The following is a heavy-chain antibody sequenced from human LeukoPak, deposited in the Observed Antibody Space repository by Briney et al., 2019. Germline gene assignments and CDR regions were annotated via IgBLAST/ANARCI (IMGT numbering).Heavy chain of an antibody. Sequence: PGGSLRLSCVVSGFTFNNYEMNWVRQAPGKGLEWVSYISQSGSTTRYTDSVKGRFTIPRDNAKNSLYLQLSSLRVEDMGVYYCARDGETAAPWALDLWGQGTVVSVSS. CDR1: GFTFNNYE. D-gene: IGHD3-10*01. CDR2: ISQSGSTT. V-gene: IGHV3-48*03. J-gene: IGHJ3*01. CDR3: ARDGETAAPWALDL.